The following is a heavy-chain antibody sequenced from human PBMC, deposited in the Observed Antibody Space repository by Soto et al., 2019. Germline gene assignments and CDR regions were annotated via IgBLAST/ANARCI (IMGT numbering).Heavy chain of an antibody. CDR2: VRRKANGVTT. V-gene: IGHV3-49*03. D-gene: IGHD3-10*01. Sequence: GSLLLPCTAPGFTFSDYGMSWSRQAPGKGLEWLGFVRRKANGVTTEYAASVKGRFTISRDDSKSIAYLQMDSLKTDDTAVYYCTRIGEYSKGGPWGQGTLVTVYS. J-gene: IGHJ5*02. CDR3: TRIGEYSKGGP. CDR1: GFTFSDYG.